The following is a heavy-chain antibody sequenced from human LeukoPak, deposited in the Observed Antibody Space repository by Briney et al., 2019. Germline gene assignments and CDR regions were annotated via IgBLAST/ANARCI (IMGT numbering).Heavy chain of an antibody. D-gene: IGHD3-10*01. CDR1: GFIFRNYD. CDR2: VRYDGSNK. J-gene: IGHJ4*02. CDR3: AKDRGTARSTHFDY. Sequence: GGSLRLSCAASGFIFRNYDMRWVRQAPGKGLEWVAYVRYDGSNKYYADSVKGRFTISRDDSRNTLYLQMNSLRAEDTAVYYCAKDRGTARSTHFDYWGQGTLVTVSS. V-gene: IGHV3-30*02.